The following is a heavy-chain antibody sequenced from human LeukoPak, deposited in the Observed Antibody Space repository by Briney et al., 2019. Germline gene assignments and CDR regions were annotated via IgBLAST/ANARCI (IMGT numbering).Heavy chain of an antibody. V-gene: IGHV1-69*13. CDR2: IIPIFGTA. CDR3: ARSIGTRGYYYYYMDV. Sequence: SVKVSCKASGGTFISYAISWVRQAPGQGLEWLGGIIPIFGTANYAQKFQGRVTITADESPSTAYMELSSLRSEDTAVYYCARSIGTRGYYYYYMDVWGKGTTVTVSS. CDR1: GGTFISYA. D-gene: IGHD2-2*01. J-gene: IGHJ6*03.